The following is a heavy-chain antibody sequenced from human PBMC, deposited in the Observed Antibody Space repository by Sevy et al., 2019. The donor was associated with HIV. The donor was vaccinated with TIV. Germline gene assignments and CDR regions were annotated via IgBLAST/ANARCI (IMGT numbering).Heavy chain of an antibody. Sequence: ASVKVSCKASGYTFTGYYMHWVRQAPGQGLEWMGWINPNSGGTNYAQKFQGRVTMTRDTSFSTAYMELSRLRSDDTAVYYCARLGRAVAGTGYYYYYGMDVWGQGTTVTVSS. CDR2: INPNSGGT. J-gene: IGHJ6*02. CDR1: GYTFTGYY. D-gene: IGHD6-19*01. V-gene: IGHV1-2*02. CDR3: ARLGRAVAGTGYYYYYGMDV.